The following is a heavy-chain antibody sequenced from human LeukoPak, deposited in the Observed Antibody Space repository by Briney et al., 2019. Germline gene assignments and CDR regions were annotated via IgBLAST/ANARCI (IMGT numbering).Heavy chain of an antibody. CDR2: IEQDGSEK. V-gene: IGHV3-7*01. J-gene: IGHJ4*02. D-gene: IGHD6-19*01. Sequence: GGSLRLSCAASGFTFSSYWMSWVRQAPGKGLEWVADIEQDGSEKNYVDSVKGRFTISRDNAENALYLQMNTLRPEDTAVYYSAGGSGWLIDDWGQGNLVTASS. CDR3: AGGSGWLIDD. CDR1: GFTFSSYW.